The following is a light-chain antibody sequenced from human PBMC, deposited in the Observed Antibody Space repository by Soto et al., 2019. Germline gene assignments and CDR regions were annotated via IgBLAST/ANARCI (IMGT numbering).Light chain of an antibody. J-gene: IGKJ1*01. V-gene: IGKV1-5*01. CDR1: QSISSW. Sequence: DIQMTQSPSTLSASVGDRVTITCRASQSISSWLAWDQQKTGKAPKLLIYDASSLESGVPSRFRRRVSGTGLTISMSRLQPDDFATYYGQQYSSYSTFGQRTKVEIK. CDR3: QQYSSYST. CDR2: DAS.